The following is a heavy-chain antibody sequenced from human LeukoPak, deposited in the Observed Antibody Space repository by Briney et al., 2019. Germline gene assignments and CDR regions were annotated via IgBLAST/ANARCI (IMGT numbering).Heavy chain of an antibody. J-gene: IGHJ4*02. CDR2: INPSGGST. V-gene: IGHV1-46*01. D-gene: IGHD2-2*01. CDR1: GYTFSSNY. CDR3: AHCSSTSCYGGIDY. Sequence: ASVKVSCKASGYTFSSNYMHWVRQAPGQGLEWMGIINPSGGSTSYGKKFQGRVTMTRDTSTSTVYMEMSSLRSEDTAVYHCAHCSSTSCYGGIDYWGQGTLVTVSS.